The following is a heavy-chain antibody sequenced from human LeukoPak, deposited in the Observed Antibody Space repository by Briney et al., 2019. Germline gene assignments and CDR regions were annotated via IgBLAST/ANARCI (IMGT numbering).Heavy chain of an antibody. J-gene: IGHJ5*02. Sequence: GGSLRLSCAASGFTFSDYYMSWIRQAPGKGLEWVSAISGSGGSTYYADSVKGRSTISRDNSKNTLYLQMNSLRAEDTAVYYCAKGRSSWYVGNWFDPWGQGTLVTVSS. D-gene: IGHD6-13*01. CDR3: AKGRSSWYVGNWFDP. V-gene: IGHV3-23*01. CDR1: GFTFSDYY. CDR2: ISGSGGST.